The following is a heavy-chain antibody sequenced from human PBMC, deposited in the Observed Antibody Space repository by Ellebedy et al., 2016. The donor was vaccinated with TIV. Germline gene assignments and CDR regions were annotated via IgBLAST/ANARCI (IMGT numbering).Heavy chain of an antibody. V-gene: IGHV3-23*01. CDR2: ISGRGGST. J-gene: IGHJ4*02. CDR3: ATMRGVSARPGGY. D-gene: IGHD6-6*01. CDR1: GFTFSSYA. Sequence: PGGSLRLSCAASGFTFSSYAMSCVRQAPGQGLEWVSAISGRGGSTYYADSVKGRFTISRDNSKNTLYLQRNSLRAEDTAVYYCATMRGVSARPGGYWGQGTLVTVSS.